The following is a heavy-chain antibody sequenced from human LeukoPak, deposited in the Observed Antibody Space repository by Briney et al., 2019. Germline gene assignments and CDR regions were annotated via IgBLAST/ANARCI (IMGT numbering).Heavy chain of an antibody. J-gene: IGHJ4*02. CDR2: IKSKTDGGTT. V-gene: IGHV3-15*01. D-gene: IGHD3-10*01. Sequence: PGGSLRLSCAASGFTFSNAWMSWVRQAPGKGLEWVGRIKSKTDGGTTDYAAPVKGRFTISRDDSKNTLYLQMNSLKTEDTAVYYCTTVWFGELPTPSGYWGQGTLVTVSS. CDR3: TTVWFGELPTPSGY. CDR1: GFTFSNAW.